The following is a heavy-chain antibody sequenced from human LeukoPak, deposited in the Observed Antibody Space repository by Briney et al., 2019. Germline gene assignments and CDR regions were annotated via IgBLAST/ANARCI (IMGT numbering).Heavy chain of an antibody. J-gene: IGHJ6*03. CDR2: IYYSGST. CDR1: GGSISSSSYY. V-gene: IGHV4-39*07. Sequence: SEALSLTCTVSGGSISSSSYYWGWIRQPPGKGLEGIGSIYYSGSTYYNPSLKSRVTISVDTSKNQFSLKLSSVTAADTAVYYCARDPDHSSSWYVDYYYMDVWGKGTTVTISS. D-gene: IGHD6-13*01. CDR3: ARDPDHSSSWYVDYYYMDV.